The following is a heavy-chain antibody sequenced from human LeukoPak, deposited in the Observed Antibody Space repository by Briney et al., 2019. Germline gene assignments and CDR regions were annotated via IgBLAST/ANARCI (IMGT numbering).Heavy chain of an antibody. CDR3: AKAYDFWSGYYVD. Sequence: PGGSLRLSCAASGFTFDDYAMHWVRQDPGKRLEWVAVISYDGSNKYYADSVKGRFTISRDNSKNTLYLQMNSLRAEDTAVYYCAKAYDFWSGYYVDWGQGTLVTVSS. V-gene: IGHV3-30*18. CDR2: ISYDGSNK. D-gene: IGHD3-3*01. CDR1: GFTFDDYA. J-gene: IGHJ4*02.